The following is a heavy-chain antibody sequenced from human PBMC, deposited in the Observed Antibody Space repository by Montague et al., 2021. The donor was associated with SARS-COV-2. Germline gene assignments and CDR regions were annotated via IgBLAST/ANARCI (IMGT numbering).Heavy chain of an antibody. CDR2: IYFSGSS. D-gene: IGHD2-15*01. V-gene: IGHV4-39*01. Sequence: SETRSLTCTVSGGSVSSSGYYWGWIRQPPGKGLEWIGSIYFSGSSYYNPSLKSRVSISVDTSKNQFSLRLSSVTSADTAVYYCARYRRGGLVVAAPNWFDPGGQGTPVTVSS. J-gene: IGHJ5*02. CDR1: GGSVSSSGYY. CDR3: ARYRRGGLVVAAPNWFDP.